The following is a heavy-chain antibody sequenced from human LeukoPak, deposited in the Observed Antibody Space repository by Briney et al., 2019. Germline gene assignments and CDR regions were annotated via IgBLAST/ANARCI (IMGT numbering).Heavy chain of an antibody. CDR2: IWHDGRNK. CDR3: ARGGGSAEELVC. J-gene: IGHJ4*02. CDR1: GLTFSSYG. D-gene: IGHD2-15*01. V-gene: IGHV3-33*01. Sequence: GGSLRLSCAASGLTFSSYGIHWPRQAPGKGLEWVAVIWHDGRNKYYADSVKGRFTISRDNSKNTVLLQMNSLRAEDTAIYYCARGGGSAEELVCWGQGTLVTVSS.